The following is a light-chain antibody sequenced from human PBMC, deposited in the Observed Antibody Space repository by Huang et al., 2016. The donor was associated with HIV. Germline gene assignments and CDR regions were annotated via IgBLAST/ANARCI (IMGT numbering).Light chain of an antibody. CDR1: RSLLHSNGKTS. Sequence: DIVMTQTPFSLSVTPGQPASISCKSSRSLLHSNGKTSLYWYLQKAGQPPQLLMYEVANRFSGVPQRFSGSGSGTDFTLKISRVEAEDVGFYYCMQSIEVPLTFGAGTKVEIK. J-gene: IGKJ4*01. CDR3: MQSIEVPLT. CDR2: EVA. V-gene: IGKV2D-29*01.